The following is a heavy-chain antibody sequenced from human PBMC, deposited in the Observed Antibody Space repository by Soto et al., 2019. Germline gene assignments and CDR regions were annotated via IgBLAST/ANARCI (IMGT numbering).Heavy chain of an antibody. CDR1: GFTFTSYG. CDR3: VSDRGYGHASVPYS. CDR2: ISYDGGLQ. J-gene: IGHJ4*02. D-gene: IGHD5-18*01. Sequence: QAHLVESGGGVVQPGRSLRLSCAASGFTFTSYGIHWVRQAPGTRLEWGAVISYDGGLQHYADSVKGRFSISRDNSKNMVLLQMNSLRAEDTAVYYCVSDRGYGHASVPYSWGQGTLVSVSS. V-gene: IGHV3-30*03.